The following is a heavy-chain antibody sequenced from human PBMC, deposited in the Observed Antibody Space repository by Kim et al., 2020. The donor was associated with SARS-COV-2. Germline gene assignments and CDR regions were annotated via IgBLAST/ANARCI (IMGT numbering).Heavy chain of an antibody. CDR1: GFTFSSYA. CDR3: ATHRGHCTTGTCYFDY. D-gene: IGHD2-8*01. V-gene: IGHV3-23*01. J-gene: IGHJ4*02. CDR2: ISGGGDTT. Sequence: GGSLRLSCAASGFTFSSYAMSWVRQVPGAGLEWVLSISGGGDTTYYADSVKGRFTIYRDNSKSTLYLQMNSLRVEDTAIYYCATHRGHCTTGTCYFDYWGQGTLVTVSS.